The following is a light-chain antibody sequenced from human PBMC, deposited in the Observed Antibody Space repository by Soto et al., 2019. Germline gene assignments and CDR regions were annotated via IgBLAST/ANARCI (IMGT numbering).Light chain of an antibody. CDR1: TGAVTTGHY. Sequence: QAVVTQEPSLTVSPGGTVTLTCGSNTGAVTTGHYPYWFQQKPGQAPRTLIYDTNNKHSWTPARFSGSLLGGKAALTLSGAQPEDEADYYCLLSYRGVGVFGGGTQVTVL. CDR3: LLSYRGVGV. CDR2: DTN. V-gene: IGLV7-46*01. J-gene: IGLJ2*01.